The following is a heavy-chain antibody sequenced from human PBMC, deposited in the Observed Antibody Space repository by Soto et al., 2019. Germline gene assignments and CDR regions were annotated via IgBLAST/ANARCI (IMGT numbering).Heavy chain of an antibody. CDR1: GYTFTGYY. J-gene: IGHJ6*02. CDR3: ARDRRPTTVTTNYGMDV. CDR2: INPNSGGT. V-gene: IGHV1-2*04. D-gene: IGHD4-17*01. Sequence: GASVKVSCKASGYTFTGYYMHLVRQAPGQGLEWMGWINPNSGGTNYAQKFQGWVTMTRDTSISTAYTELSRLRSDDTAVYYCARDRRPTTVTTNYGMDVWGQGTTVTVSS.